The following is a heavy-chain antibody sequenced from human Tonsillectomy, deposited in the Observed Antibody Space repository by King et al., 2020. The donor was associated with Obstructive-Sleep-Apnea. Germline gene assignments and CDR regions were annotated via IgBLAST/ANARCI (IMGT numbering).Heavy chain of an antibody. V-gene: IGHV3-73*02. J-gene: IGHJ5*02. CDR1: GFTFSGSA. CDR3: TRVPEGNWFDP. Sequence: VQLVESGGGLVQPGGSLKLSCAASGFTFSGSAMHWVRQASGKGLEWVGRIRSKANSYATAYAAAVKGRFTISRDDSKNTAYLQMNSLKTEDTAGYYCTRVPEGNWFDPWGQGTLVTVSS. CDR2: IRSKANSYAT.